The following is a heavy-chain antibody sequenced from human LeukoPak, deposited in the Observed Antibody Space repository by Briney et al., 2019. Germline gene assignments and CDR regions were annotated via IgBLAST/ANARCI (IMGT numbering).Heavy chain of an antibody. Sequence: GGSLRLSCAASGFTFSSYAMHWVRQAPGKGLEWVAVISYDGSNKYYVDSVKGRFTISRDNSKNTLYLQMNSLRAEDTAVYYCARVMEWLRSYYYYGMDACGQGTTVTVSS. J-gene: IGHJ6*02. D-gene: IGHD5-12*01. CDR2: ISYDGSNK. V-gene: IGHV3-30-3*01. CDR1: GFTFSSYA. CDR3: ARVMEWLRSYYYYGMDA.